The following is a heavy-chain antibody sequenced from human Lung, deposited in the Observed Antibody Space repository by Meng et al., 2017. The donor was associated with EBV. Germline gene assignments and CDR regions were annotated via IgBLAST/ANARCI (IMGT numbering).Heavy chain of an antibody. CDR1: GYTFTNYG. CDR2: INAYNGDT. J-gene: IGHJ4*02. V-gene: IGHV1-18*01. CDR3: ARVEVGITSGDY. Sequence: ALVRQCGGEVKARGASVKVSSKSSGYTFTNYGSTWVRQAPGQGLEWMGWINAYNGDTNYAQTLQGRVTMTTDTSTSTAYMELRSLRSDDTAVYYCARVEVGITSGDYWGQGTLVTVSS. D-gene: IGHD1-26*01.